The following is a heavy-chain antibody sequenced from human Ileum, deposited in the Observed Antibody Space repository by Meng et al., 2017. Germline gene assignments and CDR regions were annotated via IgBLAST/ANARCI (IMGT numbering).Heavy chain of an antibody. J-gene: IGHJ5*02. CDR2: ITYTGNS. CDR3: AGQPTSSGAGYSWFDP. V-gene: IGHV4-39*01. Sequence: QLQLQESGPGLVKPTETLSLTCSISGGSVTSSSYDWGWIRQPPGKGLEWIGGITYTGNSYTTPSLKTRLTTSFDTSKNQFSLRLNSLTAADTAVYYCAGQPTSSGAGYSWFDPWGQGILVTVSS. D-gene: IGHD2-2*01. CDR1: GGSVTSSSYD.